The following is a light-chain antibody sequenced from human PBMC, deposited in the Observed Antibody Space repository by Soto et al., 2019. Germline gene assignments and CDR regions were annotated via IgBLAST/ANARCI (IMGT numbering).Light chain of an antibody. V-gene: IGKV1-13*02. CDR1: QDIRGA. J-gene: IGKJ5*01. Sequence: AIQLTQSPSSLSASVGDRVTITCRASQDIRGALAWYQQKPVKAPKILIYDVSSLQSGVPSRFSGSSSGTDFTRTISGLPPEDFETDDCPEYNSDPIIFGQGTRLYIK. CDR3: PEYNSDPII. CDR2: DVS.